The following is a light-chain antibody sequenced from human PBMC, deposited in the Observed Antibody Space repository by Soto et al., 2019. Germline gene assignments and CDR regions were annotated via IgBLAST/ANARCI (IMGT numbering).Light chain of an antibody. V-gene: IGKV1-39*01. Sequence: IQMTQSQSSLSASVGDRVTITCRASQSISTYLNWYQQKPGKAPKLLIYAASSLQSGVPSRFSGSGSGTDFTLTITSLQPEDFATYYCQQSYSAPGTFGQGTKLEIK. CDR3: QQSYSAPGT. J-gene: IGKJ2*01. CDR1: QSISTY. CDR2: AAS.